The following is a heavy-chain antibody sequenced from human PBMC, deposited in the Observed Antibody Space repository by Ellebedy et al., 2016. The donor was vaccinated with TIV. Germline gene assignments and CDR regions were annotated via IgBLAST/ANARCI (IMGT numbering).Heavy chain of an antibody. CDR3: ALPYSSSWYVGY. CDR2: IYYTGTT. V-gene: IGHV4-39*01. J-gene: IGHJ4*02. Sequence: SETLSLTCSVSGGSIRSSTYYWGWIRQPPGKGLEWIGSIYYTGTTYSNPSLQSRVKIFVDTSRNQFSLKLSSVTAADTAVYYCALPYSSSWYVGYWGQGTLVTVSS. CDR1: GGSIRSSTYY. D-gene: IGHD6-13*01.